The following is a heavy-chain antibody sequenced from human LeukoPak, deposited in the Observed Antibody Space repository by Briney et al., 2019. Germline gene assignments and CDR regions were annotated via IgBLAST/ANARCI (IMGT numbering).Heavy chain of an antibody. CDR3: ARGGNYYDSSGFGAFDI. CDR1: GFTFSDYY. J-gene: IGHJ3*02. V-gene: IGHV3-11*06. Sequence: GGSLRLSCAASGFTFSDYYMSWIRQAPGKGLEWVSYISSSSSYTNYADSVKGRFTISRDNAKNSLYLQMNSLRAEDTAVYYCARGGNYYDSSGFGAFDIWGQGTMVTVSS. CDR2: ISSSSSYT. D-gene: IGHD3-22*01.